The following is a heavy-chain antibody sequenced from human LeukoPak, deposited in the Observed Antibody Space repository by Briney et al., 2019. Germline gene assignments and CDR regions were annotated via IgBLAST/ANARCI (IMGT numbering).Heavy chain of an antibody. V-gene: IGHV3-23*01. J-gene: IGHJ4*02. D-gene: IGHD3-22*01. CDR1: GFTFSSFA. Sequence: GGSLRLSCAASGFTFSSFAMNWVRQAPGKGLEWVSAISSSSGDTYYADSVRGRFTISRDNSKNTLYLQMNSLRAEDTAVYYCAKNTMIVVVISHSDYWGQGTLVTVSS. CDR3: AKNTMIVVVISHSDY. CDR2: ISSSSGDT.